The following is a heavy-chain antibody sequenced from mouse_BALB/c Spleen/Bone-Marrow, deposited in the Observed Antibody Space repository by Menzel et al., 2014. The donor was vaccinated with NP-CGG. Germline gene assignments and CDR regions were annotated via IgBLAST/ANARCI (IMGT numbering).Heavy chain of an antibody. CDR2: FYPGSGSI. D-gene: IGHD1-1*01. CDR1: GYTFTEYI. V-gene: IGHV1-62-2*01. J-gene: IGHJ4*01. CDR3: ARHKKANYGNYAMDY. Sequence: QVHVKQSGAELVKPGASVKLSCKASGYTFTEYIIHWVKQRSGQGLEWIGWFYPGSGSIKYNEKFKDKATLTADKSSSTVYMELSRLTSEDSAVYFCARHKKANYGNYAMDYWGQGTSVTVSS.